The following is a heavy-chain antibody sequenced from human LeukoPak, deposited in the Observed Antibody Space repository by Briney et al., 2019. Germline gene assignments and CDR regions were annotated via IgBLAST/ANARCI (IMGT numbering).Heavy chain of an antibody. J-gene: IGHJ5*02. CDR2: IYYSGST. CDR1: GGSISSGGYY. CDR3: ANNGDYYDSSGYWFDP. V-gene: IGHV4-31*03. D-gene: IGHD3-22*01. Sequence: SETLSLTCTVSGGSISSGGYYWSWIRQHPGKGLEWIGYIYYSGSTYYNPSLKSRVTISVDTSKNQFSLKLSSVTAADTAVYYWANNGDYYDSSGYWFDPWGQGTLVTVSS.